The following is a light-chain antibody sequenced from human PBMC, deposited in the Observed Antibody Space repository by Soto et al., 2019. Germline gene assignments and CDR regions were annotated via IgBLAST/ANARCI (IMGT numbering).Light chain of an antibody. CDR2: EVN. J-gene: IGLJ3*02. V-gene: IGLV2-14*01. CDR1: SSDAGGYNY. Sequence: QSALTQPASVSGSPGQSITISCTGTSSDAGGYNYVSWYQQHPGKAPKLMIYEVNTRPSGVSNRFSGSKSGNTASLTISGLQAEDEADYYCSSYSSSTTLGVFGGGTKVTVL. CDR3: SSYSSSTTLGV.